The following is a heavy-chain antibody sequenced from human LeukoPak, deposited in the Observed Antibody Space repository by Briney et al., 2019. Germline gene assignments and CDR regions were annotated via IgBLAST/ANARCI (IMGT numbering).Heavy chain of an antibody. CDR1: GFTFSSYG. CDR3: ATRRCSIAACRASSYRCFDF. Sequence: PGGSLRLSCAASGFTFSSYGMHWVRQAPGKGLEWVANINEDGGGKYYVESVKGRFTISRDNARNSVHLELSNLRAEDTAVYYCATRRCSIAACRASSYRCFDFWGKGTTVIVSS. CDR2: INEDGGGK. V-gene: IGHV3-7*01. D-gene: IGHD2-2*01. J-gene: IGHJ6*04.